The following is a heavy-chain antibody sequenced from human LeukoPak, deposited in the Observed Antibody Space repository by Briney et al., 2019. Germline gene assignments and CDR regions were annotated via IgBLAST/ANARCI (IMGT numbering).Heavy chain of an antibody. CDR3: ARCSGLRTPLEWGY. Sequence: GASVTLSRNGSGYSFTCCDFNWRWLATGPGIGWVGWRNINSGNTGYAQKFQGRVTTTRNTSISTAYMELSSLRSEDTAVYYCARCSGLRTPLEWGYWGQGTLVTVSS. D-gene: IGHD4-17*01. J-gene: IGHJ4*02. CDR1: GYSFTCCD. CDR2: RNINSGNT. V-gene: IGHV1-8*01.